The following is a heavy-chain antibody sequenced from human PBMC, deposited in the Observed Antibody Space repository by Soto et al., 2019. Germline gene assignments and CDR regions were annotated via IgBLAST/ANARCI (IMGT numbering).Heavy chain of an antibody. CDR2: INPSGGST. CDR3: ATTPIGTYYYDSSGLFDY. Sequence: ASVKVSCKASGYTFTSYYMHWVRQAPGQGLEWMGIINPSGGSTSYAQKFQGRVTMTRDTSTSTVYMELSSLRSEDTAVYYCATTPIGTYYYDSSGLFDYWGQGTLVTAPQ. CDR1: GYTFTSYY. D-gene: IGHD3-22*01. V-gene: IGHV1-46*01. J-gene: IGHJ4*02.